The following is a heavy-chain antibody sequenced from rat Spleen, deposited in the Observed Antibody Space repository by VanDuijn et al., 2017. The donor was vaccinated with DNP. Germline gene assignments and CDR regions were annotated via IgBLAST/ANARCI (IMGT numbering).Heavy chain of an antibody. Sequence: EVQLVESGGDLVQPGRSLKLSCVASGFTFNNYWMTWIRQVPGKGLEWVASITSSGSSTYYGDSVKGRFTISRDNAKSTLYLQMNSLRSEDTATYYCARRRLPGYNSYAMDAWGQGTSVTVSS. V-gene: IGHV5-31*01. CDR1: GFTFNNYW. J-gene: IGHJ4*01. D-gene: IGHD1-4*01. CDR3: ARRRLPGYNSYAMDA. CDR2: ITSSGSST.